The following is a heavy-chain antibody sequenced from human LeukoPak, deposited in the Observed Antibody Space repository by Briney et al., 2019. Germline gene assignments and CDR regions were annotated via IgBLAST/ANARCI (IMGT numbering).Heavy chain of an antibody. D-gene: IGHD2/OR15-2a*01. J-gene: IGHJ4*02. CDR3: ARGPRSPRAWNRYYFDY. CDR1: GGSFSGYY. V-gene: IGHV4-34*01. CDR2: INHSGST. Sequence: KPSETLSLTCAVYGGSFSGYYWSWIREPPGKGLEWIGEINHSGSTNYNPSLKSRVTISVDTSKNQFSLKLSSVTAADTAVYYCARGPRSPRAWNRYYFDYWGQGTLVTVSS.